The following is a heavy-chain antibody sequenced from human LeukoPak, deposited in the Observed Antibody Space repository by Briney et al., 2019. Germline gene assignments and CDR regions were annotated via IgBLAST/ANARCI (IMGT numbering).Heavy chain of an antibody. CDR3: ARRAVGVAARPGLRWFDP. CDR2: IYYSGST. J-gene: IGHJ5*02. CDR1: GGSISSGGYY. D-gene: IGHD6-6*01. V-gene: IGHV4-31*03. Sequence: PSETLSLTCTVSGGSISSGGYYWSWIRQHPGKGLEWIGYIYYSGSTYYNPSLKSRVTISVDTSKNQFSLKLSSVTAADTAVYYCARRAVGVAARPGLRWFDPWGQGTLVTVSS.